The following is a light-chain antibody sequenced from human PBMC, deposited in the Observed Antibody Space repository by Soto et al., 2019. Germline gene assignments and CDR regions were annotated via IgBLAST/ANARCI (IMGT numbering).Light chain of an antibody. CDR3: QSYDSDLSEFYV. J-gene: IGLJ1*01. V-gene: IGLV1-40*01. Sequence: QSVLTQPPSVSGASGRTVTISCTGSDPNIGAGFDVHWYQQLPGSAPNLLIYSNTRRPSGVPDRFSGSQSGTSASLAISGLQAEDEGDYYCQSYDSDLSEFYVFGTGTKVTVL. CDR2: SNT. CDR1: DPNIGAGFD.